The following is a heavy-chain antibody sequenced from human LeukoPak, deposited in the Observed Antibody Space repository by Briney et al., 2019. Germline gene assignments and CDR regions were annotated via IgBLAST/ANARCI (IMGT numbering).Heavy chain of an antibody. Sequence: GGSLRLSCAASGFTFSSYWMNWVRQAPGKGLVWVSRIASDGSSTTYADSVKGRFSISRDNAKNTLYLQMNSLRVEDTAVYYCARDETPTNGYDSYDFWGQGTLVTVST. J-gene: IGHJ4*02. CDR2: IASDGSST. V-gene: IGHV3-74*01. D-gene: IGHD5-12*01. CDR3: ARDETPTNGYDSYDF. CDR1: GFTFSSYW.